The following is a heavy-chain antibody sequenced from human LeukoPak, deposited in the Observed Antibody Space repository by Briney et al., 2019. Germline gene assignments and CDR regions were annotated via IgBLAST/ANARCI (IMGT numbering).Heavy chain of an antibody. CDR3: ARDIGSGNYFDY. CDR1: GFTVSSNY. V-gene: IGHV3-53*01. D-gene: IGHD1-26*01. J-gene: IGHJ4*02. CDR2: IYSGGTT. Sequence: PGGSLRLSCAASGFTVSSNYMNWVRQAPGKGLEWVSVIYSGGTTYYADSVKGRFTISRDNSKNTLYLQMNSLRVEDTAVYYCARDIGSGNYFDYWGQGTLVTVSS.